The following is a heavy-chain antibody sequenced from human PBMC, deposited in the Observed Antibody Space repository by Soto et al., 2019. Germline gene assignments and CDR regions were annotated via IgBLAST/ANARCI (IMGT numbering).Heavy chain of an antibody. J-gene: IGHJ6*02. V-gene: IGHV3-11*06. CDR1: GFTFSDYY. D-gene: IGHD2-15*01. Sequence: GGSLRLSCAASGFTFSDYYMSWIRQAPGKGLEWVSYISSSSSYTNYADSVKGRFTISRDNAKNSLYLQMNSLRAEDTAVYYCARDLGYCSGGSCHGSYYGMDVWVQVTTVTVSS. CDR3: ARDLGYCSGGSCHGSYYGMDV. CDR2: ISSSSSYT.